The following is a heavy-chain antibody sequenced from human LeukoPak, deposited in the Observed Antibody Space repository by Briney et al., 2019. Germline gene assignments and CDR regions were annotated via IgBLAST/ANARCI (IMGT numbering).Heavy chain of an antibody. D-gene: IGHD6-13*01. J-gene: IGHJ3*02. Sequence: ASVKVSCKASGYTFTSYGISWVRQAPGQGLEWMGWISAYNGNTNYAQKLQGRVTMTTDTSTSTAYMELRSLRSDDTAVCYCARDSFGGSSWSSGSAFDIWGQGTMVTVSS. CDR1: GYTFTSYG. CDR2: ISAYNGNT. CDR3: ARDSFGGSSWSSGSAFDI. V-gene: IGHV1-18*01.